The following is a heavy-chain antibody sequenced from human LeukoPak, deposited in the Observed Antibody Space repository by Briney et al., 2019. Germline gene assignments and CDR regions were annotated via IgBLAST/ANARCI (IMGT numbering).Heavy chain of an antibody. Sequence: GGSLRLSCAASGFTFSTYAKHWVRQAPGKGLVWVAVSTVDGSEKYHSDSVEGRFTSTRDNSQNKLFLQMNTLRVADAAVYYCARDAVAGIPDYFDRWGQGTLVTVSS. CDR1: GFTFSTYA. CDR2: STVDGSEK. J-gene: IGHJ4*02. V-gene: IGHV3-30-3*01. CDR3: ARDAVAGIPDYFDR. D-gene: IGHD6-19*01.